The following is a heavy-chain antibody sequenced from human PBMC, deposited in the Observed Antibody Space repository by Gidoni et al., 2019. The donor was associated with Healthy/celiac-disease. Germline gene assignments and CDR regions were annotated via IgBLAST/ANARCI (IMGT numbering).Heavy chain of an antibody. J-gene: IGHJ4*02. CDR2: INHSGST. CDR3: ARSPAAINAYGY. D-gene: IGHD2-2*01. Sequence: QVQLQQWGAGLLKPSETLSLTCAVYGGSFSGYYWSWIRQPPGKGLEWIGEINHSGSTNYNPSLKSRVTISVDTSKNQFSLKLSSVTAADTAVYYCARSPAAINAYGYWGQGTLVTVSS. CDR1: GGSFSGYY. V-gene: IGHV4-34*01.